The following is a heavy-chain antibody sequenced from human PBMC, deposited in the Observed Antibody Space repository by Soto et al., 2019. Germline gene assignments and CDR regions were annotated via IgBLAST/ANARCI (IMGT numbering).Heavy chain of an antibody. CDR3: ARDGTYCSGGSCYSIRWWFDP. CDR2: IIPIFGTA. D-gene: IGHD2-15*01. CDR1: GGTFSSYA. V-gene: IGHV1-69*06. Sequence: GASVKVSCKASGGTFSSYAISWVRQAPGQGLEWMGGIIPIFGTANYAQKFQGRVTITADKSTSTAYMELSSLRSEDTAVYYCARDGTYCSGGSCYSIRWWFDPWGQGTLVTSPQ. J-gene: IGHJ5*02.